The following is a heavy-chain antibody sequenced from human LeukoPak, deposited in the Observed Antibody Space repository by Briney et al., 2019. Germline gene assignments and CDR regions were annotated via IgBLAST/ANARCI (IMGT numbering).Heavy chain of an antibody. D-gene: IGHD3-9*01. CDR3: ARERYFAFDY. CDR1: GFTFSDYS. Sequence: PGGSLRLSCVASGFTFSDYSMDWVRQAPGKGLEWVAFISSDGHNKDYADSVKGRFTISRDNSKNTVYLQMDSLRPEDTAIFYCARERYFAFDYWGQGNPVTVSS. J-gene: IGHJ4*02. V-gene: IGHV3-30-3*01. CDR2: ISSDGHNK.